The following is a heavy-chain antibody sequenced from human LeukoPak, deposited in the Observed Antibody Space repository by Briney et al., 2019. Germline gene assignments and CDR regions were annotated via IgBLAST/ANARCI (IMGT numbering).Heavy chain of an antibody. J-gene: IGHJ4*02. V-gene: IGHV3-30*18. Sequence: GGSLRLSCAASGFTFSSYGMHWVRQAPGKGLEWVAVISYDGSNKYYADSVKGRFTISRDNSKNTLYLQMNSLRAEDTAVYYCAKRMFLIVVAPLDYWGQGTLVTVSS. D-gene: IGHD3-22*01. CDR1: GFTFSSYG. CDR2: ISYDGSNK. CDR3: AKRMFLIVVAPLDY.